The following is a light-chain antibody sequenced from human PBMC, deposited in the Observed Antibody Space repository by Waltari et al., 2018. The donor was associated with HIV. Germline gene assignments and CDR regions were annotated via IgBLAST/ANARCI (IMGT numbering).Light chain of an antibody. CDR1: QTVSNN. Sequence: EMVMTQSPATLSVSPGERATLSCRASQTVSNNLAWYQQKPGQAPRLLIHGAFTRATGVPARFSGSGSGTEFTLTISSLQSEDFAVYYCQQYYNWPITFGQGTRLEIK. CDR2: GAF. V-gene: IGKV3-15*01. CDR3: QQYYNWPIT. J-gene: IGKJ5*01.